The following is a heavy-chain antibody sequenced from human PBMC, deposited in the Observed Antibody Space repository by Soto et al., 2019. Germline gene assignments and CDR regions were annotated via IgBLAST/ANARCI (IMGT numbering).Heavy chain of an antibody. V-gene: IGHV1-69*06. CDR3: ARDQANYYDSSGYYGA. CDR2: IIPIFGTA. CDR1: GGTFSSYA. D-gene: IGHD3-22*01. Sequence: QVQLVKSWAEVKKPGSSVKVSCKASGGTFSSYAISWVRQAPGQGLECMGGIIPIFGTANYAQKFQGRVTITADKSTSTAYMELSSLRSEDTAVYYCARDQANYYDSSGYYGAWGQGTLVTVSS. J-gene: IGHJ5*02.